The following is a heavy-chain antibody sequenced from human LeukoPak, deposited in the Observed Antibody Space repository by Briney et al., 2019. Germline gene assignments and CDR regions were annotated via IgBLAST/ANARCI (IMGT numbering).Heavy chain of an antibody. CDR1: GFTFSSYG. V-gene: IGHV3-23*01. CDR2: ISGSGGST. D-gene: IGHD3-22*01. Sequence: GGSLRLSCAASGFTFSSYGMHWVRQAPGKGLEWVSAISGSGGSTYYADSMKGRFTISRDNSKNTLYLQMNSLRAEDTAVYYCAKDNFEYYDSFDYWGQGTLVTVSS. J-gene: IGHJ4*02. CDR3: AKDNFEYYDSFDY.